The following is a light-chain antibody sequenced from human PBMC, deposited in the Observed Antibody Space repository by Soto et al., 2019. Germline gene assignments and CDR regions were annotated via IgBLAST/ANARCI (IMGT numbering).Light chain of an antibody. CDR1: SSNIGTNT. J-gene: IGLJ1*01. V-gene: IGLV1-44*01. CDR2: RNN. Sequence: QSVLTQPPSASGTPGQRVTISCSGSSSNIGTNTVNWYRHLPGTAPKLLIYRNNERPSGVPDRFSGSKSGTSASLAISGLQSEDDADYYCAAWDDSLNGYVFGTGTKVTVL. CDR3: AAWDDSLNGYV.